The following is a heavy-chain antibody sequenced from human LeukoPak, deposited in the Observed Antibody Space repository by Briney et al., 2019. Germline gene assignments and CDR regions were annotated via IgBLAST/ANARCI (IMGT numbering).Heavy chain of an antibody. CDR1: GFTFRSHD. V-gene: IGHV3-21*01. CDR3: ARDYGGPHYFDY. Sequence: GGSLRLSCAASGFTFRSHDMNWVRQAPGKGLEWVSSITTATSSYIYYADSVKGRFNISRDDAKNSLYLKMDSLRAEDTAVYYCARDYGGPHYFDYWGQGALVTASS. CDR2: ITTATSSYI. J-gene: IGHJ4*02. D-gene: IGHD2-15*01.